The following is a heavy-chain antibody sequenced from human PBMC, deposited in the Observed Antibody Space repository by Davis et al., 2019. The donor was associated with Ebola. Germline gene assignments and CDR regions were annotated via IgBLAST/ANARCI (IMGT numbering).Heavy chain of an antibody. Sequence: GSLKISCAASGFTFSSYAMSWVRQAPGKGLEWVSAISGSGGSTYYADSVKGRFTISRDNSKNTLYLQMNSLRAEDTAVYYCAKTEWTYYYDSSGYYGRPTDFDYWGQGTLVTVSS. CDR2: ISGSGGST. D-gene: IGHD3-22*01. V-gene: IGHV3-23*01. CDR3: AKTEWTYYYDSSGYYGRPTDFDY. CDR1: GFTFSSYA. J-gene: IGHJ4*02.